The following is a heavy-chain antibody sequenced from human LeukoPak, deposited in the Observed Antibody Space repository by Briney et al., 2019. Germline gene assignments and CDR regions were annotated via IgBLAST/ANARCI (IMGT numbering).Heavy chain of an antibody. D-gene: IGHD3-22*01. CDR2: IYYRGDT. V-gene: IGHV4-59*01. J-gene: IGHJ4*02. CDR3: ARSPTYYYDSSGYPRRFDY. Sequence: PSETLSLTCTVSGGSISSYYWTWIRQPPGKGLEWIGYIYYRGDTNYNPSLMSRLTISLDTSKNQFSLKLSSVTAADTAVYYCARSPTYYYDSSGYPRRFDYWGQGTLVTVSS. CDR1: GGSISSYY.